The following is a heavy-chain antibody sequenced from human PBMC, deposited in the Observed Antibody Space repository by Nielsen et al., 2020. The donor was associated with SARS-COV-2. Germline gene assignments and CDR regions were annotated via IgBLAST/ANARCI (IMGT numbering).Heavy chain of an antibody. J-gene: IGHJ5*02. V-gene: IGHV1-18*01. CDR3: ARDGGSPDGNWFDP. D-gene: IGHD1-26*01. Sequence: KFQGRVTMTTDTSTSTAYMELRSLRSEDTAVYYCARDGGSPDGNWFDPWGQGTLVTVSS.